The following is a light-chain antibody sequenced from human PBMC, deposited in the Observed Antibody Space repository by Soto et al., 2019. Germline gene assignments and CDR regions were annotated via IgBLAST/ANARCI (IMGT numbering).Light chain of an antibody. V-gene: IGKV3-15*01. CDR2: AAS. J-gene: IGKJ4*01. CDR3: QHYDIWPLT. Sequence: EIVLTQSPATLSVSPGDRATLSCRVSQLFSYNLAWYQQKPGQAPRLLIYAASTRATGVPARFSGSGSGTEFTLTISDLQSEDFAVYFCQHYDIWPLTFGGGTKVDIK. CDR1: QLFSYN.